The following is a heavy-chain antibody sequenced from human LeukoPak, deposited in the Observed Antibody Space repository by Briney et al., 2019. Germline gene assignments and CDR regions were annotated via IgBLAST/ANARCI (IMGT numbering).Heavy chain of an antibody. CDR1: GYTFTSYY. CDR2: IVVGSGNT. Sequence: SVKVSCKASGYTFTSYYMHWVRQARGQRLEWIGWIVVGSGNTNYAQKFQERVTITRDMSTSTAYMELSSLRSEDTAVYYCAADPYYGSGSYDYYYYYMDVWGKGTTVTVSS. D-gene: IGHD3-10*01. V-gene: IGHV1-58*02. CDR3: AADPYYGSGSYDYYYYYMDV. J-gene: IGHJ6*03.